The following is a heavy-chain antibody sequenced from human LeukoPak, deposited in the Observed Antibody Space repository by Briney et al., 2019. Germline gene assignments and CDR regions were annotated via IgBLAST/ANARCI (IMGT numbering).Heavy chain of an antibody. Sequence: SETLSLTYAVSGVSISPYYWAWIRQPPGKGLEWIGYIHTSGSNNQYPSLKSRVTISVDKSKNHFSLRLTSVTAADTAVYYCARLSAAVHLGAFDLWGQGTMVTVSS. V-gene: IGHV4-4*09. J-gene: IGHJ3*01. D-gene: IGHD3-3*01. CDR1: GVSISPYY. CDR2: IHTSGSN. CDR3: ARLSAAVHLGAFDL.